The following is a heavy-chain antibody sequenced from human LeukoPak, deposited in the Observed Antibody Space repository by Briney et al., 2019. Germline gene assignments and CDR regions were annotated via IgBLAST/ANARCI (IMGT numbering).Heavy chain of an antibody. CDR1: GGSISSYY. V-gene: IGHV4-59*01. CDR3: ARGVRRIAVAGTDYYFDY. D-gene: IGHD6-19*01. CDR2: IYYSGST. J-gene: IGHJ4*02. Sequence: SETLSLTCTVSGGSISSYYWSWIRQPPGKGLEWIGYIYYSGSTNYNPSLKSRVTISVDTSKNQFSLKLSSVTAADTAVYYCARGVRRIAVAGTDYYFDYWGQGTLVTVSS.